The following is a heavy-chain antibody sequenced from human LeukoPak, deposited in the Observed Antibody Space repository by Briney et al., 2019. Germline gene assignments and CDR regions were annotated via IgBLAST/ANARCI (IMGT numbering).Heavy chain of an antibody. D-gene: IGHD1-26*01. J-gene: IGHJ4*02. Sequence: GGPLRLSCAASGFNFRSYWMTWVRQAPGKGLEWVANIKPDGSQKFCVDSVKDRFTISRDNAKNSLYLQMNSLRAEDTAVYYCARDSGSFFVDFWGQGTLVTVSS. V-gene: IGHV3-7*01. CDR3: ARDSGSFFVDF. CDR1: GFNFRSYW. CDR2: IKPDGSQK.